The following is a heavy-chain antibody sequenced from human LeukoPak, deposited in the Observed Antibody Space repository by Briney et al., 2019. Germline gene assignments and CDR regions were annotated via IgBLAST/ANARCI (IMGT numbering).Heavy chain of an antibody. V-gene: IGHV3-21*01. CDR1: GFTFSSYR. D-gene: IGHD2-2*01. CDR3: AGGSSTPTYYLDY. Sequence: GGSLRLSCAASGFTFSSYRMNGVRQAPGKGLEWVSSISSSSSYIYYADPLEGRFTISTDNAKTSLNLQMTSLRVEATAVYYCAGGSSTPTYYLDYWGQGTLVTVSS. CDR2: ISSSSSYI. J-gene: IGHJ4*02.